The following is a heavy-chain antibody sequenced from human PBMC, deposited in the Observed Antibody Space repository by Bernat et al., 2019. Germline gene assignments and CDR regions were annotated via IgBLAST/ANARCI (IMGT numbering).Heavy chain of an antibody. Sequence: EVQLVESGGGLVQPGGSLRPSCAASGFTFSSYAMSWVRQAPGKGLEWGSASSGSGGSTYYADSVKGRFTISRDNSKNTLYLQMNSLRAEDTAVYYCAKDIVVVPAAPFAYWGQGTLVTVSS. CDR3: AKDIVVVPAAPFAY. CDR1: GFTFSSYA. J-gene: IGHJ4*02. D-gene: IGHD2-2*01. V-gene: IGHV3-23*04. CDR2: SSGSGGST.